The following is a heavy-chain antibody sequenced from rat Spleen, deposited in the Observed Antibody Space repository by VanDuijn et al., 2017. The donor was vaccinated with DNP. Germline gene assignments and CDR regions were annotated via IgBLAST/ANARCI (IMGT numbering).Heavy chain of an antibody. CDR2: ISTIGDNS. Sequence: EVQLVESGGGLVQPGRSLKLSCVASGFTFNKYGMAWVRQAPTQGLEWVASISTIGDNSYYRDSVKGRFTISRDNAKNTLYLQMESLRSEDTATYYCAKDRTGGFAMDAWGQGTSVTVSS. V-gene: IGHV5S13*01. CDR3: AKDRTGGFAMDA. J-gene: IGHJ4*01. D-gene: IGHD4-1*01. CDR1: GFTFNKYG.